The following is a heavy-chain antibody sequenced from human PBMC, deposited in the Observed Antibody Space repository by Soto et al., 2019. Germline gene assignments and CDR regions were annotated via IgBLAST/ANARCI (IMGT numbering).Heavy chain of an antibody. Sequence: SEALSLTCDVSGDTISTGGYTWAWIRQPPGKALEWIGHTYHSGNPYYNPSLKSRVIISVDTSKNQFSLKLSSVTAADTAVYYCARESGRDYYYYYYVMHVWGQGTTVTVSS. V-gene: IGHV4-30-2*02. CDR1: GDTISTGGYT. J-gene: IGHJ6*02. D-gene: IGHD3-10*01. CDR3: ARESGRDYYYYYYVMHV. CDR2: TYHSGNP.